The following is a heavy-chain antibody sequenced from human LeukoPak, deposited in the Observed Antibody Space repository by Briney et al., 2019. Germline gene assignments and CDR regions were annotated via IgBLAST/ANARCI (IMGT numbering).Heavy chain of an antibody. Sequence: GGSLRLSCAASGFTFSSYAMGWVRQAPGKGLEWVSAISGSGGSTYYADSVKGRFTISRDNSKNTLYLQMNSLRAEDTAVYYCAKANYYGSGSPFDYWGQGTLVTVSS. D-gene: IGHD3-10*01. J-gene: IGHJ4*02. V-gene: IGHV3-23*01. CDR1: GFTFSSYA. CDR2: ISGSGGST. CDR3: AKANYYGSGSPFDY.